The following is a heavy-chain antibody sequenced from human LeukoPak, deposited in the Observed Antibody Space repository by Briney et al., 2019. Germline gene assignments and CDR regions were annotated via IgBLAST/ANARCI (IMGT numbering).Heavy chain of an antibody. CDR1: GFTFSSYA. D-gene: IGHD2-15*01. V-gene: IGHV3-30*18. Sequence: GGSLRLSCAASGFTFSSYAMSWVRQAPGKGLEWIAIISYDGSNNNYADSVKGRFTVSRDNSKNTLYLQMNSLRPEDTAVYYCAKDICSVGGCYSGDYWGQGTLVTVSS. CDR3: AKDICSVGGCYSGDY. J-gene: IGHJ4*02. CDR2: ISYDGSNN.